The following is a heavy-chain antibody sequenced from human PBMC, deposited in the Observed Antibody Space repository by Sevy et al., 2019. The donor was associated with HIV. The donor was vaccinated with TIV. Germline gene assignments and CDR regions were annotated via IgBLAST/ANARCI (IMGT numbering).Heavy chain of an antibody. V-gene: IGHV3-23*01. CDR3: AKDLKAIDYYYYGMDV. CDR1: GFTFSSYA. CDR2: ISGSGGST. J-gene: IGHJ6*02. Sequence: GRSLRLSCAASGFTFSSYAMSWVRQAPGKGLEWVSAISGSGGSTYYADSVKGRFTISRDNSKNTLYLQMNSLRAEDTAVYYCAKDLKAIDYYYYGMDVWGQGTTVTVSS.